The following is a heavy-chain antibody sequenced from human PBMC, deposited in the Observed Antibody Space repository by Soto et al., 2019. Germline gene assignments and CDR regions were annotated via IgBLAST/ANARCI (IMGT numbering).Heavy chain of an antibody. CDR1: GGSFSGYY. J-gene: IGHJ4*02. CDR3: AILNLFYDSSAYYNFFDY. Sequence: SETLSLTCAVYGGSFSGYYWSWIRQPPGKGLEWIGHSYYSGTTNFNPSLKSRVTISVDTSKNQFSLKLSSVTAADTAVYYCAILNLFYDSSAYYNFFDYWGQGTLVTVSS. V-gene: IGHV4-59*01. D-gene: IGHD3-22*01. CDR2: SYYSGTT.